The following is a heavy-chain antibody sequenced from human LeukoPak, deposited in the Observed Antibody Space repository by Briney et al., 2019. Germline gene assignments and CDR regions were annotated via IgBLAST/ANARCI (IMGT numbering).Heavy chain of an antibody. CDR1: GDSSSIYY. CDR3: ARAVSVYYYMDV. V-gene: IGHV4-4*09. D-gene: IGHD2-8*01. J-gene: IGHJ6*03. Sequence: SETLSLTCTVSGDSSSIYYWSWFRQPPGKGLEWLGYIHTSGSTTYNPSLRGRVAISLDTSKNQFSLKLSSVTAADTAVYYCARAVSVYYYMDVWGKGTTVTVSS. CDR2: IHTSGST.